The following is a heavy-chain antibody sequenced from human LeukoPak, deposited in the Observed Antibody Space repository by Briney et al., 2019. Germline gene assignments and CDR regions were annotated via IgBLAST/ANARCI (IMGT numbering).Heavy chain of an antibody. CDR3: ARITMVRGVGYYYYYMDV. V-gene: IGHV3-23*01. D-gene: IGHD3-10*01. CDR1: GFTFSSYG. CDR2: ISGSGGST. Sequence: PGGSLRLSCAASGFTFSSYGMSWVRQAPGKGLEWVSAISGSGGSTYYADSVKGRFTISRDNSKNTLYLQMNSLRAEDTAVYYCARITMVRGVGYYYYYMDVWGKGTTVTISS. J-gene: IGHJ6*03.